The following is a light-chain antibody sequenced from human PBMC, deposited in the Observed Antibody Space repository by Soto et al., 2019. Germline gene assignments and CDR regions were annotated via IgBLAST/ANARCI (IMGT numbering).Light chain of an antibody. CDR1: QSIGSS. Sequence: TQSPATLSVSPGEGATLSCRASQSIGSSLACYQHKPGKAPRLVIYDASTMATGVPARFSGSWSGTDFLLPITSLQSEDFAVNNGQRKTIWPRPFGGGTKV. CDR3: QRKTIWPRP. V-gene: IGKV3-15*01. J-gene: IGKJ4*01. CDR2: DAS.